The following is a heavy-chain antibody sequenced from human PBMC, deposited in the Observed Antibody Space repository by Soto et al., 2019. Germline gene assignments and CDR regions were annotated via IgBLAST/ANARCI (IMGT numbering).Heavy chain of an antibody. J-gene: IGHJ4*02. Sequence: KVSCKASAGTFSSYAISWVRQAPGQGLEWMGGIIPIFGTANYAQKFQGRVTITADESTSKAYMELSSLRSEDTAVYYCARVRDIAAAGMDYWGQATLVTVSS. V-gene: IGHV1-69*01. D-gene: IGHD6-13*01. CDR3: ARVRDIAAAGMDY. CDR1: AGTFSSYA. CDR2: IIPIFGTA.